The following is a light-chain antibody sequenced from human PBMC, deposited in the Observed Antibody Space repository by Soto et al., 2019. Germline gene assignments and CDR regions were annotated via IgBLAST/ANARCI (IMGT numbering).Light chain of an antibody. CDR2: GAS. CDR1: QSVTSSY. J-gene: IGKJ1*01. V-gene: IGKV3-20*01. Sequence: GERATLSCRASQSVTSSYLAWYQQKPGQAPRLVMYGASIRTSGIPDRFSGSGSGTDFTLTISRLEPEDFAVYYCQQYVRAPWTFGQGTKVDIK. CDR3: QQYVRAPWT.